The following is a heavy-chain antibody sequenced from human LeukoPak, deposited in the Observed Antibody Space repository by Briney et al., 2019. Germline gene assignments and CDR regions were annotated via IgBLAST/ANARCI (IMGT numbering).Heavy chain of an antibody. D-gene: IGHD2-21*02. CDR3: ARDGYCGGDCYSGNDY. J-gene: IGHJ4*02. Sequence: ASVKVSCKASGYTFTGYYMHWVRQAPGQGLEWMGWITPNSGGTNYAQKFQGRVTMTRDTSISTAYMELSRLRCDDTAVYYCARDGYCGGDCYSGNDYWGQGTLVTVSS. V-gene: IGHV1-2*02. CDR1: GYTFTGYY. CDR2: ITPNSGGT.